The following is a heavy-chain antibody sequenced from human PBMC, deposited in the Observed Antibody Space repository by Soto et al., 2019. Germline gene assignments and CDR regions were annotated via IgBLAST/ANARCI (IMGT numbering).Heavy chain of an antibody. D-gene: IGHD2-21*02. J-gene: IGHJ4*02. V-gene: IGHV1-3*04. CDR1: GYIFTKYA. CDR2: INTGSGDT. CDR3: ARYCGDDCYPDGGY. Sequence: QVQLVQSGAEVKKPGASVKVSCKASGYIFTKYAMHWVRQAPGQRLEWLGWINTGSGDTKYSHGFQGRFTITRDTSASTVYMELSSLRSEDTAVYYCARYCGDDCYPDGGYWGQGTLVTVSS.